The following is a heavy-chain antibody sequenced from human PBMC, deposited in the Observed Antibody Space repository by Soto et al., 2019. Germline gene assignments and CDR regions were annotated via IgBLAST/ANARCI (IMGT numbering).Heavy chain of an antibody. V-gene: IGHV1-69*13. CDR3: ARGGSMRDHSGYEAH. Sequence: SVEVSCKASGGTFSSYAISWVRQAPGQGLEWMGGIIPIFGTANYAQKFQGRVTITADESTSTAYMELSSLRSEDQAVYYCARGGSMRDHSGYEAHWGQGTLVTSPQ. J-gene: IGHJ4*02. D-gene: IGHD5-12*01. CDR2: IIPIFGTA. CDR1: GGTFSSYA.